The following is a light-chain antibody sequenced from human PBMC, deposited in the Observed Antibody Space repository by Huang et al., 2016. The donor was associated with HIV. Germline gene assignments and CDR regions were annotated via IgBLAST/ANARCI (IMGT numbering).Light chain of an antibody. Sequence: QLTQSPPSLSASVGDTIIISCRASQDIGTSLAWYQQKTGRAPKLLISGASTLQTGVPSRVSGDSAGTFFTLFITGLQPEDVATYYCQQLHTYPITFGQGTRLDIK. CDR2: GAS. CDR1: QDIGTS. J-gene: IGKJ5*01. CDR3: QQLHTYPIT. V-gene: IGKV1-9*01.